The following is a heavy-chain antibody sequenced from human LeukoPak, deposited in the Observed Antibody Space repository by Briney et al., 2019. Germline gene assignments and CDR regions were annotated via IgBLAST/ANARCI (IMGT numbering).Heavy chain of an antibody. CDR1: GGTFSSYA. CDR3: ARVSVSGQWLVLYAFDI. V-gene: IGHV1-69*04. J-gene: IGHJ3*02. D-gene: IGHD6-19*01. CDR2: IIPILGIA. Sequence: ASVKVSCKASGGTFSSYAISWVRQAPGQGLEWMGRIIPILGIANYAQKFQGRVTITADKSTSTAYMELSSLRSEDTAVYYCARVSVSGQWLVLYAFDIWGQGTMVTVSS.